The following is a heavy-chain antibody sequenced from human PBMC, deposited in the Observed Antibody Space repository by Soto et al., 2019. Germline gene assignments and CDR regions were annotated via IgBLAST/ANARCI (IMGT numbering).Heavy chain of an antibody. CDR1: GCTFTAYT. CDR2: INAGNGNT. J-gene: IGHJ4*02. D-gene: IGHD2-15*01. CDR3: ARDLGGWPDY. V-gene: IGHV1-3*01. Sequence: DSVKASCRASGCTFTAYTMHWVRQAPGQRLEWMGWINAGNGNTKYSQKFQGRVTITRDTSASTAYMELSSLRSEDTAVYYCARDLGGWPDYWGQGTLVTVSS.